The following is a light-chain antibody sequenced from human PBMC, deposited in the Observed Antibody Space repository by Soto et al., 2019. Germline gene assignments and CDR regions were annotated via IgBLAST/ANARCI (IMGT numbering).Light chain of an antibody. CDR2: GAS. Sequence: EIVMTQSPATLSVSPGERATLSCRASQSVSSNLAWYQQKPGQAPRLLIYGASTRATGIPARFSGSGSGTEFTLTISSLQSEDFAFYYCQQYNNWTWTFGQGTKVEIK. CDR3: QQYNNWTWT. V-gene: IGKV3-15*01. CDR1: QSVSSN. J-gene: IGKJ1*01.